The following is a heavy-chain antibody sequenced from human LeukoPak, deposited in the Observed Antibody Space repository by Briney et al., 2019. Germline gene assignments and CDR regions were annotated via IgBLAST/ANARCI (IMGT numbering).Heavy chain of an antibody. CDR3: AKDSRGLGSRYYGMDV. CDR1: GFSFDDYV. D-gene: IGHD3-10*01. CDR2: ISWNSGSI. V-gene: IGHV3-9*01. J-gene: IGHJ6*02. Sequence: PGGSLRLSCAASGFSFDDYVMHWVRQAPGKGLEWVSGISWNSGSIGYADSVKGRFTTSRDNAKNSLYLQMNSLRAEDTALYYCAKDSRGLGSRYYGMDVWGQGTTVTVSS.